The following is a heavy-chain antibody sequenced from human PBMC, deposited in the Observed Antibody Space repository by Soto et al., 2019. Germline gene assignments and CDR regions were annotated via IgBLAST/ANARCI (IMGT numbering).Heavy chain of an antibody. CDR3: ARPRTSDSTGSFYF. J-gene: IGHJ4*02. CDR2: ISYNGNNK. Sequence: GGSLRLSCATSGFTFTTYALHWVRQAPGKGLEWVASISYNGNNKDYADSVKGRFTVSRDNSKNTVSLQMNSLRTEDTAVYYCARPRTSDSTGSFYFWGQGTLVTVSS. CDR1: GFTFTTYA. D-gene: IGHD3-22*01. V-gene: IGHV3-30-3*01.